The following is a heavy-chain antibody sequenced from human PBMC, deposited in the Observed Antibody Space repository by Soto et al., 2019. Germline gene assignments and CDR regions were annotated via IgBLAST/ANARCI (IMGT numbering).Heavy chain of an antibody. J-gene: IGHJ4*02. Sequence: XETLSLPCSIYSGSFSGYYWSWIRQPPGKGLEWIGEISQSGNTNYSPSLKSRVSISIDTSKKQFSLNLASVSAADTAVYYCARATKARGSSQTRPDVWGQGTLVTVSS. D-gene: IGHD6-6*01. V-gene: IGHV4-34*01. CDR3: ARATKARGSSQTRPDV. CDR1: SGSFSGYY. CDR2: ISQSGNT.